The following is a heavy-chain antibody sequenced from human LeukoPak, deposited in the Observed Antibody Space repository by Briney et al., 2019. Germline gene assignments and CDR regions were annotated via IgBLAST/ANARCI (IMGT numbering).Heavy chain of an antibody. Sequence: ASVKVSCKASGGTFSSYAISWVRQAPGQGLEWMGGIIPIFGTANYAQKLQGRVTITADESTSTAYMELSSLRSEDTAVYYCARAPLQNYYGMDVWGKGTTVTVSS. CDR2: IIPIFGTA. J-gene: IGHJ6*04. D-gene: IGHD2/OR15-2a*01. CDR3: ARAPLQNYYGMDV. CDR1: GGTFSSYA. V-gene: IGHV1-69*13.